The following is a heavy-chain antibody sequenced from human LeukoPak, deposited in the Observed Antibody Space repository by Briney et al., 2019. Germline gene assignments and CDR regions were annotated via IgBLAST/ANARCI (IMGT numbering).Heavy chain of an antibody. J-gene: IGHJ4*02. CDR2: IKEDGSDK. CDR1: GFSFNEYW. CDR3: ARDSRPRGGSRFYN. Sequence: GGSLRLSCAASGFSFNEYWMSWVRQAPGKGPEWVANIKEDGSDKYYIDSVKGRFTISRDDGTNSVFLEMNSLRPEDTGLYYCARDSRPRGGSRFYNWGPGNLVTVSS. V-gene: IGHV3-7*01. D-gene: IGHD2-15*01.